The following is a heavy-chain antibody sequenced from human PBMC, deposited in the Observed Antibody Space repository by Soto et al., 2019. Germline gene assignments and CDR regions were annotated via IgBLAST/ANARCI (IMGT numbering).Heavy chain of an antibody. Sequence: SGTLSLTCTVSGGSISSGGYYWSWIRQHPGKGLEWIGYIYYSGSTYYNPSLKSRVTISVDTSKNQFSLKLSSVTAADTAVYYCARGSNGIAAHMDVWGQGPSVTVSS. CDR3: ARGSNGIAAHMDV. CDR2: IYYSGST. CDR1: GGSISSGGYY. V-gene: IGHV4-31*03. J-gene: IGHJ6*02. D-gene: IGHD6-6*01.